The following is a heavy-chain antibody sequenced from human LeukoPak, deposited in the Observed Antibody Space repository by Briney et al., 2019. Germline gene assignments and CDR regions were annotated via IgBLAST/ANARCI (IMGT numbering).Heavy chain of an antibody. CDR1: SYSISSGYY. Sequence: PSETLSLTCTVSSYSISSGYYWGWIRQPPGKGLEWIGSIYHSGSTYYNPSLKSRVTISVDTSKNQFSLKLSSVTAADTAVYYCARDCQDIVLMVYAKPFDYWGQGTLVTVSS. CDR2: IYHSGST. V-gene: IGHV4-38-2*02. CDR3: ARDCQDIVLMVYAKPFDY. J-gene: IGHJ4*02. D-gene: IGHD2-8*01.